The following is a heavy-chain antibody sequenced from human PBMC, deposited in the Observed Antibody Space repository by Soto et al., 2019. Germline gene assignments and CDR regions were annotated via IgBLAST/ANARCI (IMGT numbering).Heavy chain of an antibody. V-gene: IGHV3-30-3*01. CDR1: GFTFSSYA. Sequence: GGSLRLSCAASGFTFSSYAMHWVRQAPGEGLEWVAIISYDGSNKYYADSVKGRFTISRDNSKNTLYLQMNSLRAEDTAVYYCARGDSGSGSAFDIWGQGTMVTVSS. J-gene: IGHJ3*02. CDR2: ISYDGSNK. D-gene: IGHD3-10*01. CDR3: ARGDSGSGSAFDI.